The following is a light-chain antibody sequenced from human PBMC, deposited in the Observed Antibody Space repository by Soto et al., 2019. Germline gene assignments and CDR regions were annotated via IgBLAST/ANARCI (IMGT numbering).Light chain of an antibody. Sequence: DIHMTQSASSLSASVGDRVTITCRASQSISSCLNWYQQKPGKAPKLLIYAASSLQSGVPSRFSGSGSGTDYTLTISSLQPEDVETYYCQQSYSNSWTCGQGTKVDI. CDR2: AAS. CDR3: QQSYSNSWT. CDR1: QSISSC. J-gene: IGKJ1*01. V-gene: IGKV1-39*01.